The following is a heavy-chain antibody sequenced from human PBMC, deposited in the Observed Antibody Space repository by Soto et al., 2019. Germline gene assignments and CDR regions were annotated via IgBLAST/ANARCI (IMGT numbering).Heavy chain of an antibody. CDR2: IFPGDSDT. CDR1: GYTFTSYW. J-gene: IGHJ4*02. CDR3: ARRRGLGWFGERSSFDS. V-gene: IGHV5-51*03. D-gene: IGHD3-10*01. Sequence: EVQLVQSGAEVKKPGDSVKISCKGSGYTFTSYWIGWVRQMPEKGLEWMGIIFPGDSDTRYSPSFQGRVSISDDKSISTAARQLDDLKASGTAIHYGARRRGLGWFGERSSFDSWGQGTLVTVSP.